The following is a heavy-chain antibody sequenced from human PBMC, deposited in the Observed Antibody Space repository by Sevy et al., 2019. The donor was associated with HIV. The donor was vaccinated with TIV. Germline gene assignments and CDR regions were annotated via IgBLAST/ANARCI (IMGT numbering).Heavy chain of an antibody. CDR1: GGSISSSSYY. CDR3: ARLEFWGGYPYFDY. V-gene: IGHV4-39*01. CDR2: FYYSGST. Sequence: SETLSLTCTVSGGSISSSSYYWGWIRQPPGKGLEWIGGFYYSGSTYYNPSLKSRVTISVATSKNQFSLKLGSVTAAATDVYYCARLEFWGGYPYFDYWGQGTLVTVSS. J-gene: IGHJ4*02. D-gene: IGHD3-3*01.